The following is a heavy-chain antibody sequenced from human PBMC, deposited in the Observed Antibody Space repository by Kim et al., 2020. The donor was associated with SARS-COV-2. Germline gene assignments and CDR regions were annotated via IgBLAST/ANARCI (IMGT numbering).Heavy chain of an antibody. CDR3: VRDLVGPDDL. CDR1: GLTSSNYW. D-gene: IGHD3-9*01. V-gene: IGHV3-74*01. Sequence: GGSLRLSCAASGLTSSNYWMHWVRQAPGKGPVWVSRRNEDGSTTNYADSVKGRFTISRDNARNTPYLHMDSLRAEDTALYYCVRDLVGPDDLWGQGTLVT. CDR2: RNEDGSTT. J-gene: IGHJ4*02.